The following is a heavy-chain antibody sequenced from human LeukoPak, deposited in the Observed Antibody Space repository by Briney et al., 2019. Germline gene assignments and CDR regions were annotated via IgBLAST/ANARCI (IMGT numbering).Heavy chain of an antibody. CDR2: ISCSGSTI. J-gene: IGHJ3*02. D-gene: IGHD3-10*01. V-gene: IGHV3-11*04. CDR3: ARDSGGSGSYFYGAIDI. Sequence: GGSLRLSCAASGFTFSDYYMSWLRQAPGKGLVWVSYISCSGSTIFYAVSVKGRFTIYRDSAKNSVYLQVHSLRAEETAAYYCARDSGGSGSYFYGAIDIWGQGTMVTVSS. CDR1: GFTFSDYY.